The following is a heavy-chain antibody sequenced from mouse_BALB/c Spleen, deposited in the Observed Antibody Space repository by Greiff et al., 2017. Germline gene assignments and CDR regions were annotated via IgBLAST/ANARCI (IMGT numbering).Heavy chain of an antibody. CDR3: ARYGYAYYYAMDY. D-gene: IGHD2-2*01. Sequence: EVKLVESGGGLVQPGGSRKLSCAASGFTFSSFGMHWVRQAPEKGLEWVAYISSGSSTIYYADTVKGRFTISRDNPKNTLFLQMTSLRSEDTAMYYCARYGYAYYYAMDYWGQGTSVTVSS. V-gene: IGHV5-17*02. J-gene: IGHJ4*01. CDR2: ISSGSSTI. CDR1: GFTFSSFG.